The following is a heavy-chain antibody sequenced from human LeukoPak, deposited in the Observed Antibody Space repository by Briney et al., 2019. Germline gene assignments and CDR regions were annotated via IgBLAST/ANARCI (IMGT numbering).Heavy chain of an antibody. CDR1: GYILTDYY. Sequence: ASVKVSCKASGYILTDYYMHWVRQAPGQGLEWMGWINPNSGGTNYAQKFQGRVTMTRDTSISTAYMELSRLRSDDTAVYYCARVQWLVYHDAFDIWGQGTMVTVSS. J-gene: IGHJ3*02. D-gene: IGHD6-19*01. V-gene: IGHV1-2*02. CDR2: INPNSGGT. CDR3: ARVQWLVYHDAFDI.